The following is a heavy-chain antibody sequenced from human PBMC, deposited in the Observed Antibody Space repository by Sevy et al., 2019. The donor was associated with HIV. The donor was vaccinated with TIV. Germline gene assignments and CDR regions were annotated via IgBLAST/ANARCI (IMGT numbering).Heavy chain of an antibody. Sequence: GGSLRLSCAASGFTFSSYAMSWVHQAPGKGLEWVSAISGSGGSTYYADSVKGRFTISRDNSKNTLYLQMNSLRAEDTAVYYCAKDPGIAVAGISQYFQHWGQGTLVTVSS. D-gene: IGHD6-19*01. V-gene: IGHV3-23*01. J-gene: IGHJ1*01. CDR1: GFTFSSYA. CDR3: AKDPGIAVAGISQYFQH. CDR2: ISGSGGST.